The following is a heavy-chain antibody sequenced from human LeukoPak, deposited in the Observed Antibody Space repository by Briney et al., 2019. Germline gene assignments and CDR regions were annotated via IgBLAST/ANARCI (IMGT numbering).Heavy chain of an antibody. J-gene: IGHJ4*02. CDR1: GFTFSSYS. D-gene: IGHD3-3*01. CDR3: ARVRANFYDDC. V-gene: IGHV3-21*01. CDR2: ITTTFYT. Sequence: GGSLRLSCAASGFTFSSYSFNWVRQVPGKGLEWVSSITTTFYTYYTDSVKGRFTISRDNAKNSLYLQMISLRAEDTAVYYCARVRANFYDDCWGQGTLVTVSS.